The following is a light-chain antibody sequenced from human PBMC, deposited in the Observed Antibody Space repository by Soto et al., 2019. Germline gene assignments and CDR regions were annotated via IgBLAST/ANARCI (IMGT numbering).Light chain of an antibody. Sequence: DIVLTQSPGTLSLSPGESATLSCRSSQSVSSSYLAWYQQKPGQAPRILIYGASSRPTGIPDRCSGSGSGTDFTLTISRLEPEDFAVYYCQQYGSSSTFGQGTRLEIK. V-gene: IGKV3-20*01. J-gene: IGKJ5*01. CDR1: QSVSSSY. CDR2: GAS. CDR3: QQYGSSST.